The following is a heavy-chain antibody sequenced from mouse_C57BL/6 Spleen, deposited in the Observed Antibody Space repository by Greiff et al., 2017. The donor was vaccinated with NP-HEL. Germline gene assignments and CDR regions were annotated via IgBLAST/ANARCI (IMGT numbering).Heavy chain of an antibody. D-gene: IGHD2-4*01. CDR1: VYTFPSSC. V-gene: IGHV1-69*01. CDR3: ARGVDYDLAY. Sequence: QVPLQPSGAELLLPLASVPLSCQSSVYTFPSSCMHWVLQRPAPGLAWIGQIDPSVSYTNYNQTFKGKSTLTVDKSSSTAYMQLSSLTSEDSAVYYCARGVDYDLAYWGQGTLVTVSA. CDR2: IDPSVSYT. J-gene: IGHJ3*01.